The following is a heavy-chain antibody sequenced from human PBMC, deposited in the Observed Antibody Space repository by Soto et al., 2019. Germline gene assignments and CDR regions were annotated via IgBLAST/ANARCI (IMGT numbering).Heavy chain of an antibody. Sequence: GGSLRLSCTASGFTFGDYAMSWFRQAPGKGLEWVGFIRSKAYGGTTEYAASVKGRFTISRDDPKSIAYLQMNSLKTEDTAVYYCTRDFNSGSSTSGFYWGQGTLVTVSS. CDR2: IRSKAYGGTT. CDR3: TRDFNSGSSTSGFY. D-gene: IGHD1-26*01. V-gene: IGHV3-49*03. J-gene: IGHJ4*02. CDR1: GFTFGDYA.